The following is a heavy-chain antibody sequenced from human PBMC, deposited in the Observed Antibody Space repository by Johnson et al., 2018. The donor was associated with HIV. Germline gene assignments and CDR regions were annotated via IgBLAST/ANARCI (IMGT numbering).Heavy chain of an antibody. V-gene: IGHV3-30-3*01. CDR2: ISYDGSNK. CDR3: ARVPTSSGYHDAFDI. CDR1: GFTFSSYA. J-gene: IGHJ3*02. Sequence: QVQLVESGGGLVQPGGSLRLSCAASGFTFSSYAMHWVRQAPGKGLEWVAVISYDGSNKYYADSVKGRFTISRDNSKNTLYLQMNSLRAEDTAVYYCARVPTSSGYHDAFDIWGQGTMVTVSS. D-gene: IGHD3-22*01.